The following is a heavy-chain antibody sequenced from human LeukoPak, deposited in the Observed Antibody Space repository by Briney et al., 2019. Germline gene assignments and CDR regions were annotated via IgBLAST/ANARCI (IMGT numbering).Heavy chain of an antibody. CDR2: IGGGRDST. V-gene: IGHV3-23*01. J-gene: IGHJ5*02. CDR3: AKLDADIVVVPAASDP. D-gene: IGHD2-2*01. Sequence: GGSLRLSCAASGLTSTNYAMSWVRQAPGKGLEWVSAIGGGRDSTYYADSVKGRLTISRDISKNTLYLQMNSLMAEDTAVYYCAKLDADIVVVPAASDPWGQGTLVTVSS. CDR1: GLTSTNYA.